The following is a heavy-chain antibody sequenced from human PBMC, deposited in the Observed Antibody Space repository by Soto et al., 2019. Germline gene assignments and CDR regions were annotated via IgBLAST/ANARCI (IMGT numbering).Heavy chain of an antibody. Sequence: QVQLVQSGAEVKKPGASVKGSCKDSGYTFTSYGISWMRQAPGQGGAWMGWISAYNGNTNDSQKSQGRVTMTTDTSTSTAYMELRSLKSDDTAVYCCARDPGFRSDYWGQGTLVTVSS. V-gene: IGHV1-18*01. CDR1: GYTFTSYG. J-gene: IGHJ4*02. CDR2: ISAYNGNT. CDR3: ARDPGFRSDY. D-gene: IGHD3-9*01.